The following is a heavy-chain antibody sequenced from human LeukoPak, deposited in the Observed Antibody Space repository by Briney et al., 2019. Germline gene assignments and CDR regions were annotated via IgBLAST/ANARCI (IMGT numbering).Heavy chain of an antibody. J-gene: IGHJ4*02. CDR3: ARVPHLRYFDWLDDY. CDR1: GYTFTSYD. D-gene: IGHD3-9*01. Sequence: ASVKVSCKASGYTFTSYDINWVRQATGQGLEWMGWMNPNSGNTGYAQKFQGRVTMTRNNSISTAYMELSRLRSEDTAVYYCARVPHLRYFDWLDDYWGQGTLVTVSS. V-gene: IGHV1-8*01. CDR2: MNPNSGNT.